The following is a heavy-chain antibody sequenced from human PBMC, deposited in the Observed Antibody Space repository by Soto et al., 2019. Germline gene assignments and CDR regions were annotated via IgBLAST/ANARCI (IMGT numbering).Heavy chain of an antibody. CDR3: ARAMADILTGYSINWFDP. D-gene: IGHD3-9*01. CDR2: INAGNGNT. CDR1: GYTFTSYG. J-gene: IGHJ5*02. V-gene: IGHV1-3*01. Sequence: GASVKVSCKASGYTFTSYGISWVRQAPGQRLEWMGWINAGNGNTKYSQKFQGRVTITRDTSASTAYMELSSLRSEDTAVYYCARAMADILTGYSINWFDPWGQGTLVTVSS.